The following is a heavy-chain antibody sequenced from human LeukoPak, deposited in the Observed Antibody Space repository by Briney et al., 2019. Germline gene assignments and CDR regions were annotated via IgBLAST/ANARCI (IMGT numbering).Heavy chain of an antibody. V-gene: IGHV3-20*04. D-gene: IGHD3-22*01. CDR3: AREKYDSSGYYTDNYHFDY. CDR2: INWNGGSI. J-gene: IGHJ4*02. Sequence: GGSLRLSCAASGFTFDDYGMTWVRQAPGKGLEWVSDINWNGGSIGYADSVKGRFTVSRDNAKNSLYLQMNSLRAEDTAFYYCAREKYDSSGYYTDNYHFDYWGQGTLVTVSS. CDR1: GFTFDDYG.